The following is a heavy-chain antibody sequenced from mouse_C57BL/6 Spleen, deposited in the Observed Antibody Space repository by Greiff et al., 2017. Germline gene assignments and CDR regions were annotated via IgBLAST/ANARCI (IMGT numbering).Heavy chain of an antibody. CDR1: GYTFTSYW. V-gene: IGHV1-7*01. CDR2: INPSSGYT. D-gene: IGHD1-1*01. J-gene: IGHJ1*03. CDR3: ARAPLSPYYYGSSYGYFDV. Sequence: QVQLQQSGAELAKPGASVKLSCKASGYTFTSYWMHWVKQRPGQGLEWIGYINPSSGYTKYNQKFKDKATLTADKSSSTAYMQLSSLTYEDSAVXYCARAPLSPYYYGSSYGYFDVWGTGTTVTVSS.